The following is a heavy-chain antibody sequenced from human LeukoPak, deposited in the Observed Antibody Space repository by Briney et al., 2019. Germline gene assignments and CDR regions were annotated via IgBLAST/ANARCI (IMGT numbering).Heavy chain of an antibody. J-gene: IGHJ4*02. D-gene: IGHD4-17*01. CDR1: GFTFSSYA. V-gene: IGHV3-30*04. CDR2: ISYDGSNK. CDR3: ARDCGDYARYYFDY. Sequence: PGGSLRLSCAASGFTFSSYAMHWVRQAPGKGLEWVAVISYDGSNKYYADSVKGRFTISRDNSKNTLYLQMNSLRAEDTAVYYCARDCGDYARYYFDYWGQGTLVTVSS.